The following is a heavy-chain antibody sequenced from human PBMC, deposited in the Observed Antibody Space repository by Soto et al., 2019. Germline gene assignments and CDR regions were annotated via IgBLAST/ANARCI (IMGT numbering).Heavy chain of an antibody. V-gene: IGHV1-3*01. CDR2: INAGNGNT. Sequence: QVQLVQSGAEVKKPGASVKLACKASGYTFTSYAMHWVRQAPGQRLEWMGWINAGNGNTKYSQKFQGRVTITRDTSASTAYMELSSLRSEDTAVYYSARGYIAAPIDYWGQGTLVTVSS. CDR1: GYTFTSYA. CDR3: ARGYIAAPIDY. D-gene: IGHD6-13*01. J-gene: IGHJ4*02.